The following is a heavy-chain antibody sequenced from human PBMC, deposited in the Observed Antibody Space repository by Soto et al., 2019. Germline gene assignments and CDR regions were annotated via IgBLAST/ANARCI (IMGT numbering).Heavy chain of an antibody. J-gene: IGHJ4*02. Sequence: EVQLVESGGGLVQPGRSQRLSCAASGFTFDNCGMHWVRQAPGKGLEWVAGISWDSSTIGYADSVKGRFIISRDDAKNSLYLQMDSLRGEDTALYYCVQGRYPTMATPLDHWGQGTQVIVSS. CDR1: GFTFDNCG. CDR3: VQGRYPTMATPLDH. CDR2: ISWDSSTI. V-gene: IGHV3-9*01. D-gene: IGHD2-15*01.